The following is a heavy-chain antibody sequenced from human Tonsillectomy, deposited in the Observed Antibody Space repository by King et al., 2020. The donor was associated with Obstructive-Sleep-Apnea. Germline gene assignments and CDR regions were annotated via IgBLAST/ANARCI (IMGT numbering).Heavy chain of an antibody. Sequence: VQLVESGGGLVQPGGSLRLSCAASGFTFSSYWMSWVRQAPGKGLEWVANIKQDGSEKYYVDSVKGRFTISRDNAKNSLYLQMNSLRAEDTAVYYCARSFPSNDYVWGSYRSLDYWGQGTLVTVSS. CDR1: GFTFSSYW. V-gene: IGHV3-7*01. D-gene: IGHD3-16*02. CDR3: ARSFPSNDYVWGSYRSLDY. CDR2: IKQDGSEK. J-gene: IGHJ4*02.